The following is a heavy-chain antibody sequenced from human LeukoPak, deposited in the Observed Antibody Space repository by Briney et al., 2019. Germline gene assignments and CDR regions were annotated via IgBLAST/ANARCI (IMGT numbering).Heavy chain of an antibody. CDR3: ARLTLSSYWFDP. Sequence: SETLSLTCTVSGSSINTQSYYWVWIRQPPGKGLEWVGSIFYTGTTFHNPALESRVALSVDRSKNHFSLRLNALTAADTAVYYCARLTLSSYWFDPWGQGTLVIVSS. V-gene: IGHV4-39*02. CDR1: GSSINTQSYY. CDR2: IFYTGTT. D-gene: IGHD2-15*01. J-gene: IGHJ5*02.